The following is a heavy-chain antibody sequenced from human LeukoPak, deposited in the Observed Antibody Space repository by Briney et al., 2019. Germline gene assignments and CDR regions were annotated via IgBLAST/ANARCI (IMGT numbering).Heavy chain of an antibody. Sequence: ASVKVSCKASGYTFTSYYMHWVRQAPGQGLEWMGIINPSGGSTSYAQKFQGRVTMTRNTSISTAYMELRSLRSDDTAVYYCARDPGPGIAAAGIDYWGQGTLVTVSS. CDR1: GYTFTSYY. D-gene: IGHD6-13*01. CDR2: INPSGGST. J-gene: IGHJ4*02. V-gene: IGHV1-46*01. CDR3: ARDPGPGIAAAGIDY.